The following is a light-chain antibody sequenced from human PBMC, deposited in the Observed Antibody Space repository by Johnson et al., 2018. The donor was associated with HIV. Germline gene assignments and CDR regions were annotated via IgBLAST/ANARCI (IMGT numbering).Light chain of an antibody. CDR2: DNN. Sequence: QSVLTQPPSVSAAPGQKVTISCSGSSSNIGNNYVSWYQQLPGTAPKLLIYDNNKRPSGIPDRFSGSKSGTSATLSITGLQTGDEADYYCRTWDSSLSAGVFGTGTKVTVL. CDR3: RTWDSSLSAGV. CDR1: SSNIGNNY. J-gene: IGLJ1*01. V-gene: IGLV1-51*01.